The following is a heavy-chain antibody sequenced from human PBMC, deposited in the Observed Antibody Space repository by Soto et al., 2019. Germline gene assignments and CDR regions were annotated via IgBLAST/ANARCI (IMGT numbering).Heavy chain of an antibody. CDR1: GYTFTSYG. J-gene: IGHJ4*02. Sequence: ASVKVSCKASGYTFTSYGLSWVRQAPGQGLEWMGWISAYNGNTKYAQKVQDRVTMTTDTPTNTAYMELRSLRSDDTAVYYCVREEEVLRGVVSLDYWGQGTLVTVSS. CDR3: VREEEVLRGVVSLDY. CDR2: ISAYNGNT. D-gene: IGHD3-10*01. V-gene: IGHV1-18*01.